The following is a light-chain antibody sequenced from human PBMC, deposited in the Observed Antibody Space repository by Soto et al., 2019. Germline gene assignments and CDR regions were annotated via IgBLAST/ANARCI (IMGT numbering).Light chain of an antibody. CDR1: QTLRSSY. J-gene: IGKJ1*01. CDR2: GTS. Sequence: EIALTQSPGTLSLSPGEIATLSCRASQTLRSSYLAWFQQKPGQAPRLLIYGTSSRATGVPDRFSGSGSGTDFTLNISRLEPEDFAVYYCQQYVSSPPWTFGQGTRVQIK. CDR3: QQYVSSPPWT. V-gene: IGKV3-20*01.